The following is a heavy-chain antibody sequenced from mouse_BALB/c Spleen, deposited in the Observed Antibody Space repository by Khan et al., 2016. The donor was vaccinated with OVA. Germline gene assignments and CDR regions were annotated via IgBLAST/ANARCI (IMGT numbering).Heavy chain of an antibody. D-gene: IGHD2-2*01. CDR3: ARKDYYGYSTFPN. J-gene: IGHJ3*01. CDR2: ISYSGNT. CDR1: GYSITSAYT. Sequence: EVQLQESGPGLVKPSQSLSFTCTVTGYSITSAYTWNWIRQFPGNKLEWMGFISYSGNTRYNPSLKSRISITRDTSKNQFFLQLNSVTSEDTATYSCARKDYYGYSTFPNWGQGTLVTVSA. V-gene: IGHV3-2*02.